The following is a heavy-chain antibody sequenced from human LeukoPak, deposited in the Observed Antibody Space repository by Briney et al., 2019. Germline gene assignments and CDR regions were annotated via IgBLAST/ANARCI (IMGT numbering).Heavy chain of an antibody. J-gene: IGHJ4*02. CDR1: GGSISSSSYY. D-gene: IGHD3-16*02. V-gene: IGHV4-39*01. Sequence: SETLSLTCTVSGGSISSSSYYWGWIRQPPGKGLEWIVSIYYSGSTYYNPSLKSRVTISADTSKNQFSLKLSSVTAADTAVYYCARRGLSAEFDYWGQGTLVTVSS. CDR3: ARRGLSAEFDY. CDR2: IYYSGST.